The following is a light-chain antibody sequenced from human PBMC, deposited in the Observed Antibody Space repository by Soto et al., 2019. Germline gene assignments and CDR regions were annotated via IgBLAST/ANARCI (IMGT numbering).Light chain of an antibody. CDR1: SSDIGSHNF. CDR2: GVS. J-gene: IGLJ3*02. Sequence: QSALTQPASVSGSPGQSITISCTGTSSDIGSHNFVSWHQQHPGKAPKFIIYGVSNRPSGVSNRFSGSKSGNTASLTISGLQADDEADYYCSSYTSTYIWVCGGGTKLTVL. CDR3: SSYTSTYIWV. V-gene: IGLV2-14*01.